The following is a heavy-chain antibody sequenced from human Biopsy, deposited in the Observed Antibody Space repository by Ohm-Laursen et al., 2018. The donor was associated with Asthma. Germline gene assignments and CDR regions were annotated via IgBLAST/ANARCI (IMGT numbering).Heavy chain of an antibody. Sequence: SLRLSCAASGTHFGSYNMHWVRQAPGKGLEWVSAISGSGGSTYYADSVKGRFTISRDKSKNTLYMQMNSLRAEDTAVYYCAKRGGYFDYWGQGTLVTVSS. J-gene: IGHJ4*02. CDR1: GTHFGSYN. CDR3: AKRGGYFDY. V-gene: IGHV3-23*01. D-gene: IGHD3-16*01. CDR2: ISGSGGST.